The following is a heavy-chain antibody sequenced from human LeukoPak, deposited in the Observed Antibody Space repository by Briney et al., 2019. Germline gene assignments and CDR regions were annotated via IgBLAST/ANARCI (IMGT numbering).Heavy chain of an antibody. CDR2: ISGSGGST. J-gene: IGHJ4*02. CDR3: AKAQLRYFDWDFDY. V-gene: IGHV3-23*01. D-gene: IGHD3-9*01. Sequence: GGSLRLSCAASGFTFSSYWMSWVRQAPGKGLEWVSAISGSGGSTYYADSVKGRFTISRDNSKNTLYLQMNSLRAEDTAVYYCAKAQLRYFDWDFDYWGQGTLVTVSS. CDR1: GFTFSSYW.